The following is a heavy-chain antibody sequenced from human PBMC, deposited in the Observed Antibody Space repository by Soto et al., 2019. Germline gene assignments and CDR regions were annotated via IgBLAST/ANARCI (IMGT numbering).Heavy chain of an antibody. CDR1: GFKFRNYA. CDR3: ARAHSIMLLDRCDP. D-gene: IGHD3-16*01. CDR2: IWFDGSKE. V-gene: IGHV3-33*01. J-gene: IGHJ5*02. Sequence: GGSLRLSCAASGFKFRNYAIHWVRQAPGKVLEWLAVIWFDGSKEYYADSVKGRFTISRDNAKKRVFLHMNSLTPDDSGVSYWARAHSIMLLDRCDPWGPGTLVTVSS.